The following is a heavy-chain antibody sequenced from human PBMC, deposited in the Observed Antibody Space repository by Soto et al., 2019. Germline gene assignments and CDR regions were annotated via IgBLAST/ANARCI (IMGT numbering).Heavy chain of an antibody. Sequence: EVQLVESGGGLVQPGGSLRLSCAASGFTFSSYWMHWVRQAPGKGLGWVSRFNNGGSSTTYADPVKGRFTTSRDNGKNTVNLQKNSLRAEDTAVYDCTKKGAGAESDIWGRETMVTVSS. D-gene: IGHD1-26*01. V-gene: IGHV3-74*03. CDR2: FNNGGSST. CDR3: TKKGAGAESDI. J-gene: IGHJ3*02. CDR1: GFTFSSYW.